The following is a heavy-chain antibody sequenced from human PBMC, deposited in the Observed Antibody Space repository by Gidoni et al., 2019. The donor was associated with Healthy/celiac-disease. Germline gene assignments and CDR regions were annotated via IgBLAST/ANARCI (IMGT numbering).Heavy chain of an antibody. V-gene: IGHV4-34*01. D-gene: IGHD3-22*01. CDR1: GGSFSGYY. CDR2: INHSGST. J-gene: IGHJ3*02. Sequence: QVQLQQWGAGLLKPSETLSLTCAVYGGSFSGYYWSWIRQPPGKGLEWIGEINHSGSTNYNPSLKSRVTISVDTSKNQFSLKLSSVTAADTAVYYCARGGHYYDSSGYSLSDAFDIWGQGTMVTVSS. CDR3: ARGGHYYDSSGYSLSDAFDI.